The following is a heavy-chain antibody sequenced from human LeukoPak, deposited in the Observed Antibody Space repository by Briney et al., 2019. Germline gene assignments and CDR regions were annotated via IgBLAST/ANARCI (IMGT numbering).Heavy chain of an antibody. V-gene: IGHV3-20*04. Sequence: GGSLRLSCAASGFTFDDYGMSWVRQAPGKGLEWVSGINWNGGSTGYADSVKGRFTISRDNAKNSLYLQMNSLSAEDTALYYCARDLRKIQQWDHFDYWGQGTLVTVSS. CDR2: INWNGGST. CDR3: ARDLRKIQQWDHFDY. J-gene: IGHJ4*02. CDR1: GFTFDDYG. D-gene: IGHD5-18*01.